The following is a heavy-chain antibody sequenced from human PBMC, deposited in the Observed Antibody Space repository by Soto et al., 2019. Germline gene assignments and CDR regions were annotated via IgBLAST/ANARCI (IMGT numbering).Heavy chain of an antibody. J-gene: IGHJ6*02. CDR3: AGGEIAFGEDYYPYYYAMDV. V-gene: IGHV4-31*03. D-gene: IGHD3-10*01. CDR1: GDSISRGRYY. Sequence: PSETLSLTCTVSGDSISRGRYYWSWIRQHPGKGLEWIGYFFYSGSTYYNPSLKSRVTISVDTSKNQFSLNLSSVTAADTAVYYCAGGEIAFGEDYYPYYYAMDVWGPGTTVTVSS. CDR2: FFYSGST.